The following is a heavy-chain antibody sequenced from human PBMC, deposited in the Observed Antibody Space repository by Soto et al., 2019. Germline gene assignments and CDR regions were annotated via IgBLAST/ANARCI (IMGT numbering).Heavy chain of an antibody. J-gene: IGHJ6*02. Sequence: PGGSLRLSCAASGFTFGSYGMHWVRQAPGKGLEWVAVISYDGSNKYYADSVKGRFTISRDNSKNTLYLQMNSLRAEDTAVYYCAKDEYQLVRHYYYGMDVWGQGTTVTVSS. CDR3: AKDEYQLVRHYYYGMDV. D-gene: IGHD6-6*01. V-gene: IGHV3-30*18. CDR1: GFTFGSYG. CDR2: ISYDGSNK.